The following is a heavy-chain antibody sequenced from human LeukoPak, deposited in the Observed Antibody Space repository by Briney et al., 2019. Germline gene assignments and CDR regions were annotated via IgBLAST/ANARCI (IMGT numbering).Heavy chain of an antibody. CDR1: GFTFSNYG. D-gene: IGHD1-26*01. CDR3: ASSGSYRFDY. J-gene: IGHJ4*02. CDR2: IWYDGSKR. V-gene: IGHV3-33*01. Sequence: GGSLRLSCAASGFTFSNYGMHWVRQAPGKGLEWVAVIWYDGSKRLYADSVKGRFTISRDNSKNTLSVQMDSLRAEDTAVYYCASSGSYRFDYWGQGTLVTVSS.